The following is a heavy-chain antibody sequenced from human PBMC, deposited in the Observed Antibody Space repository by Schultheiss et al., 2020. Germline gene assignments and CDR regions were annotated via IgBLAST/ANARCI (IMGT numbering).Heavy chain of an antibody. CDR2: ISGSGGST. V-gene: IGHV3-21*01. CDR3: ARDASPEYYYDSSGYYYYYGMDV. J-gene: IGHJ6*02. D-gene: IGHD3-22*01. Sequence: GGSLRLSCAASGFTFSSYGMHWVRQAPGKGLEWVSAISGSGGSTYYADSVKGRFTISRDNAKNSVYLQMNSLRAEDTAVYYCARDASPEYYYDSSGYYYYYGMDVWGQGTTVTVSS. CDR1: GFTFSSYG.